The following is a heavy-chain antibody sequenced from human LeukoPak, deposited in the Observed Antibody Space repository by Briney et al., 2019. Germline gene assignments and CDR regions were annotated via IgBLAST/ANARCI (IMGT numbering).Heavy chain of an antibody. CDR3: AKDLWSGYSYGYLDY. D-gene: IGHD5-18*01. Sequence: PGRSLRLSGAASGFTFSSYGMHWVRQAPGKGLEWVAVIWYDGSNKYYADSVKGRFTISRDNSKNTLYLQMNSLRAEDTAVYYCAKDLWSGYSYGYLDYWGQGTLVTVSS. CDR1: GFTFSSYG. V-gene: IGHV3-33*06. CDR2: IWYDGSNK. J-gene: IGHJ4*02.